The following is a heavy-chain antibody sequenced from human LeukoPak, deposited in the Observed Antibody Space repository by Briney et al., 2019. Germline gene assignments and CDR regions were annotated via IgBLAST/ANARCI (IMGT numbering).Heavy chain of an antibody. CDR2: IYSGGST. J-gene: IGHJ6*02. CDR3: ARYAVYYYYGMDV. V-gene: IGHV3-53*01. Sequence: GGSLRLSCAASGFTVSINYMSWVRQAPGKGLEGVSVIYSGGSTYYADSVKGRFTISRHNSKNTLYLQMNSLRAEDTAVYYCARYAVYYYYGMDVWGQGTTVTVSS. CDR1: GFTVSINY.